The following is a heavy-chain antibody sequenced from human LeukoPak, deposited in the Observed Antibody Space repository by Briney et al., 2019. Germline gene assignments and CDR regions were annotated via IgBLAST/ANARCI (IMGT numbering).Heavy chain of an antibody. CDR3: ARNPSTVNDY. Sequence: GGSLRLSCTASGFSFSGHWMHWARQLPGKGLVWVSRISPTGSTTSYADSVKGRFTVSRDNAKNSLYLQMNSLRAEDTAVYYCARNPSTVNDYWGQGTLVTVSS. CDR1: GFSFSGHW. D-gene: IGHD4-17*01. V-gene: IGHV3-74*01. J-gene: IGHJ4*02. CDR2: ISPTGSTT.